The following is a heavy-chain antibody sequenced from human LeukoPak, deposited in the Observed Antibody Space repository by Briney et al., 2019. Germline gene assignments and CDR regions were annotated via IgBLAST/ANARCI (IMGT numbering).Heavy chain of an antibody. J-gene: IGHJ6*02. CDR3: AKVVRYSSGWYDAVYYYDMDV. D-gene: IGHD6-19*01. V-gene: IGHV3-21*01. Sequence: GGSLRLSCAASGFTFSSYSMNWVRQAPGKGLEWVSSISSSGSYIYYADSVKGRFTISRDNAKNSLYLQMNSLRAEDTAVYYCAKVVRYSSGWYDAVYYYDMDVWGQGTTVTVSS. CDR1: GFTFSSYS. CDR2: ISSSGSYI.